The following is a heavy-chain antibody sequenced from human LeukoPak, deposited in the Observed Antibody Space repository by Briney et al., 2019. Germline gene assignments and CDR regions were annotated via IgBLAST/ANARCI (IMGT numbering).Heavy chain of an antibody. CDR2: IYYSGST. D-gene: IGHD3-10*01. Sequence: SETLSLTCAVYGGSFSGYYWGWIRRPPGKGLEWIGSIYYSGSTYYNPSLKSRVTISVDTSKNQFSLKLSSVTAADTAVYYCYFGSGSRRHDYWGQGTLVTVSS. CDR3: YFGSGSRRHDY. J-gene: IGHJ4*02. CDR1: GGSFSGYY. V-gene: IGHV4-34*03.